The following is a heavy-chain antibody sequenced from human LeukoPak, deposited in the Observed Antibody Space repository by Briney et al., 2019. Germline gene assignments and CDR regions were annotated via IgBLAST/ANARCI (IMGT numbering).Heavy chain of an antibody. Sequence: SETLSLTCSVSGGSIGGYYWIWVRQPPGKGLEWIGYRYASGSANYNPSLGSRLTISIDTSKNRCPLTLRSVTAADTAVYYCAREVVYSYGDSGRRDAMDVWGQGIKVIVSS. CDR1: GGSIGGYY. CDR3: AREVVYSYGDSGRRDAMDV. V-gene: IGHV4-59*01. D-gene: IGHD4-17*01. CDR2: RYASGSA. J-gene: IGHJ6*02.